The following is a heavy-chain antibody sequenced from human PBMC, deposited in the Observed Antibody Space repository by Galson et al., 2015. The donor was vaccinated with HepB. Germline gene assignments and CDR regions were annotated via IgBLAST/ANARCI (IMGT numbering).Heavy chain of an antibody. Sequence: ETLSLTCTVSGGSINNNNYYWGWIRQPPGKGLEWIGSIYYSGSTYYNPSLKSRVTMSLDTSKNQFSLKLRSVTAADTAVYYCARDGSAYTGGGGMDVWGQGTTVTVSS. J-gene: IGHJ6*02. CDR1: GGSINNNNYY. V-gene: IGHV4-39*07. CDR3: ARDGSAYTGGGGMDV. D-gene: IGHD3-16*01. CDR2: IYYSGST.